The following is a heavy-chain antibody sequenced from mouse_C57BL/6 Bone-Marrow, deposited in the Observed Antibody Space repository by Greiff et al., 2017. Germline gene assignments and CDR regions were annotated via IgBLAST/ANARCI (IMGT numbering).Heavy chain of an antibody. CDR1: GYTFTSYW. CDR2: INPSSGYT. Sequence: QVQLQQSGAELAKPGASVKLSCKASGYTFTSYWMHWVKQRPGQGLEWIGYINPSSGYTKYNQKFKDKATLTADKSSSTAYMQLSSLTYDDSAVYYCANYYVSSYGYFDYWGQGTTLTVSS. D-gene: IGHD1-1*01. CDR3: ANYYVSSYGYFDY. V-gene: IGHV1-7*01. J-gene: IGHJ2*01.